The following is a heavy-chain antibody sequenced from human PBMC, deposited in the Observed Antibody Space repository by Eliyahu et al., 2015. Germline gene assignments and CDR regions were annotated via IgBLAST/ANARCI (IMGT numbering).Heavy chain of an antibody. CDR2: INPSGGTT. Sequence: QVQLVQSGAEVKKPGASXRVSCXASXYTFPXYXXHWVRQAPGQGLEWMGRINPSGGTTTYAQKFQGRVTMTRDTSTSTVYMDLSSLRSEDTAVYYCARGSNHYDSSGYSPSDYWGQGTLVTVSS. CDR1: XYTFPXYX. D-gene: IGHD3-22*01. CDR3: ARGSNHYDSSGYSPSDY. J-gene: IGHJ4*02. V-gene: IGHV1-46*01.